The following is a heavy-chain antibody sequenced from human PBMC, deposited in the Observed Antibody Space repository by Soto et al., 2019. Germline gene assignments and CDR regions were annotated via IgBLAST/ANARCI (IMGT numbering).Heavy chain of an antibody. CDR3: VKDLYGDYIGAGYYGMDV. CDR2: ISSNGGST. V-gene: IGHV3-64D*08. CDR1: GFTFSSYA. J-gene: IGHJ6*02. D-gene: IGHD4-17*01. Sequence: GGSLRLSCSASGFTFSSYAMHWVRQAPGKGLEYVSAISSNGGSTYYADSVKGRFTISRDNSKNTLYLQMSSLRAEDTAVYYCVKDLYGDYIGAGYYGMDVWGQGTTVTVSS.